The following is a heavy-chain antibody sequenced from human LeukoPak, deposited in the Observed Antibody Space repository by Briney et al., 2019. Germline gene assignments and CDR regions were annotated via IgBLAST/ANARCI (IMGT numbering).Heavy chain of an antibody. CDR1: GDIVSTNSAT. J-gene: IGHJ5*01. Sequence: SQTLSLTCAISGDIVSTNSATWTWLRQSPSRGLEWLGRTYYRSKWSNDYAVSMKSRITINPDTSKNQFSLQLNSVTPEDTAVYYCTRLVGASWFDSWGQGTLVTVSS. CDR3: TRLVGASWFDS. V-gene: IGHV6-1*01. D-gene: IGHD1-26*01. CDR2: TYYRSKWSN.